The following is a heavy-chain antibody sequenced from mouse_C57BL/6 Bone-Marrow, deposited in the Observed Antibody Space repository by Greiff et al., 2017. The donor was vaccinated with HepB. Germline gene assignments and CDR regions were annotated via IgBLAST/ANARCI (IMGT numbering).Heavy chain of an antibody. Sequence: EVQLQQSGAELVRPGASVKLSCTASGFNIKDDYMHWVKQRPEQGLEWIGWIDPENGDTEYASKFQGKATLTVDTSSSTAYMQLSSLTSEDSAVYYCARDGSRAWFAYWGQGTLVTVSA. CDR1: GFNIKDDY. D-gene: IGHD1-1*01. J-gene: IGHJ3*01. CDR2: IDPENGDT. V-gene: IGHV14-4*01. CDR3: ARDGSRAWFAY.